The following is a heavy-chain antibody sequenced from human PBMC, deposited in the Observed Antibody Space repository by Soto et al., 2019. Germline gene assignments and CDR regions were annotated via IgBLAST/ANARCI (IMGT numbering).Heavy chain of an antibody. CDR1: GFTFSDYY. J-gene: IGHJ5*02. V-gene: IGHV3-11*01. CDR2: ISSSGSTI. D-gene: IGHD3-9*01. Sequence: GGSLRLSCAASGFTFSDYYMSWIRQAPGKGLEWVSYISSSGSTIYYADSVKGRFTISRDNAKNSLYLQMNSLRAEDTAVYYCARDFLRYYDILTGYYNWFDPWGQGTLVTVSS. CDR3: ARDFLRYYDILTGYYNWFDP.